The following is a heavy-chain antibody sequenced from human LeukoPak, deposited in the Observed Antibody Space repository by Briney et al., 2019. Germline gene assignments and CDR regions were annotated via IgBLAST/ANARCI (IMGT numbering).Heavy chain of an antibody. D-gene: IGHD6-13*01. V-gene: IGHV4-59*12. J-gene: IGHJ4*02. Sequence: PSETLSLTCTVSGGSISSYNWSWIRQPPGKRLGWIGYIYYSGSTNYDPSLKSRVTISVDKSKNQFSLKLSTVTAADTAVYYCAREKRQLAHFDYWGQGTLVTVSS. CDR1: GGSISSYN. CDR2: IYYSGST. CDR3: AREKRQLAHFDY.